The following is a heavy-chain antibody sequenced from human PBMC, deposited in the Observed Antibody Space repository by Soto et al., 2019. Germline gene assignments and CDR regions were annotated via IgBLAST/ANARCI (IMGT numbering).Heavy chain of an antibody. V-gene: IGHV1-69*13. CDR2: IIPFFGTA. Sequence: ASVKVSCKASGGTFSTFGISWVRQAPGQGLEWMGGIIPFFGTANYAQKFQDRVTITADESTSTVYMALRSLRSEDTAIYYCARTPPMDSGDKYYFDFWGQGALVTVSS. J-gene: IGHJ4*02. CDR3: ARTPPMDSGDKYYFDF. D-gene: IGHD3-16*01. CDR1: GGTFSTFG.